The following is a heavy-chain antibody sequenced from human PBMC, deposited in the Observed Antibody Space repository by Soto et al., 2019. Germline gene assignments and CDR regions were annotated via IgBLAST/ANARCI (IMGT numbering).Heavy chain of an antibody. CDR3: AKTFPHSSGWYGGYFDY. CDR2: ISGSGGST. J-gene: IGHJ4*02. V-gene: IGHV3-23*01. D-gene: IGHD6-19*01. Sequence: GGSLRLSCAASGFTFSSYAMSWVRQAPGKGLEWVSAISGSGGSTYYADSVKGRFTISRDNSKNTLYLQMNSLRAEDTAVYYCAKTFPHSSGWYGGYFDYWGQGTLVTVSS. CDR1: GFTFSSYA.